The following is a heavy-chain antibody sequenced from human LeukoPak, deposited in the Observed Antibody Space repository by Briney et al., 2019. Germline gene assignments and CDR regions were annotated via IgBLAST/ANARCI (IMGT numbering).Heavy chain of an antibody. V-gene: IGHV3-30*03. CDR2: ISNDGSSR. Sequence: GRSLRLSCEASEFTFSNYGMHWVRQAPGKGLEWLAVISNDGSSRQYRDSVKGRFTVSRDNSKNTLYLQMNSLRAEDTAVYYCVSGTCGGSCYILDYRGQGTLVTVSS. CDR3: VSGTCGGSCYILDY. D-gene: IGHD2-15*01. J-gene: IGHJ4*02. CDR1: EFTFSNYG.